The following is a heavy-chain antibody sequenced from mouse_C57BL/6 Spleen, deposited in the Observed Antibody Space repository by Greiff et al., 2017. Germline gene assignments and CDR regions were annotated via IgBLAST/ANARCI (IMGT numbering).Heavy chain of an antibody. CDR3: ARAYGSSYGYFDV. CDR1: GYSFTGYF. CDR2: INPYNGDT. V-gene: IGHV1-20*01. D-gene: IGHD1-1*01. Sequence: VHVKQSGPELVKPGDSVKISCKASGYSFTGYFMNWVMQSHGKSLEWIGRINPYNGDTFYNQKFKGKATLTVDKSSSTAHMELRSLTSEDSAVYYCARAYGSSYGYFDVWGTGTTVTVSS. J-gene: IGHJ1*03.